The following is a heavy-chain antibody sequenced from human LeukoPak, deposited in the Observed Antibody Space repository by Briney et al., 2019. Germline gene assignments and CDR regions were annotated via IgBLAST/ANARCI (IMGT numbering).Heavy chain of an antibody. CDR3: ASGTVSGVIAPHSFHY. CDR2: VFYSGST. J-gene: IGHJ4*01. Sequence: SDTLSLTCAVSVGYISSYYWTWIRQSPGKGLEWIGNVFYSGSTNYNPSLKSRVTISIDTSKNHFSLKPTSVTAADTAVYFCASGTVSGVIAPHSFHYWGRGTLVTVSS. CDR1: VGYISSYY. D-gene: IGHD3-16*02. V-gene: IGHV4-59*07.